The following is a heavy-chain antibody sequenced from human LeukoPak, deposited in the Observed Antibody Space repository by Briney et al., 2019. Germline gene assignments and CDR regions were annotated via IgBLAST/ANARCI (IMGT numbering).Heavy chain of an antibody. CDR3: ASGLGYYYDSSGYHDY. V-gene: IGHV3-53*01. Sequence: GGSLRLSCAASGFTFSSYSMNWVRQAPGKGLEWVSVIYSGGSTYYADSVKGRFTISRDNSKNTLYLQMNSLRAEDTAVYYCASGLGYYYDSSGYHDYWGQGTLVTVSS. CDR2: IYSGGST. J-gene: IGHJ4*02. CDR1: GFTFSSYS. D-gene: IGHD3-22*01.